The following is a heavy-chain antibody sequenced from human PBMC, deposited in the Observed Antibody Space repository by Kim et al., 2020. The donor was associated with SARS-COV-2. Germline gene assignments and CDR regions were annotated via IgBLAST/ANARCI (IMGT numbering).Heavy chain of an antibody. Sequence: SGKGRFTISRDNSKTTLYLQMNSLRAEDTAVYYCAKDITSYYYYYYGMDVWGQGTTVTVSS. V-gene: IGHV3-23*01. J-gene: IGHJ6*02. CDR3: AKDITSYYYYYYGMDV. D-gene: IGHD2-2*01.